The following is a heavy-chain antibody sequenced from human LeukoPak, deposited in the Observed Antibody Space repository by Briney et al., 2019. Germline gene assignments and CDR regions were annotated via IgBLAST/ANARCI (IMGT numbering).Heavy chain of an antibody. Sequence: PGGSLRLSCAASGFTFSRYEMNWVRQAPGKGLEWVSYISTTSSTIYYADPVKGRFTISRDNAKNSLYLQMNSLRAEDTAVYYCARDAGPVLYFYYYYGMDVWGQGTTVTVSS. D-gene: IGHD2-8*01. J-gene: IGHJ6*02. CDR3: ARDAGPVLYFYYYYGMDV. V-gene: IGHV3-48*03. CDR2: ISTTSSTI. CDR1: GFTFSRYE.